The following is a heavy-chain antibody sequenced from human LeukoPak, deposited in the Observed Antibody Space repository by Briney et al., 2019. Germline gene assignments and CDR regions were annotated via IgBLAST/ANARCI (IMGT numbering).Heavy chain of an antibody. CDR3: AREGGGTTDD. Sequence: PSETLSLTCTVFGGTISSTSYYWGWIRQPPGKGLEWIGSIYYSGNTYYNPSLKSRVTISVDTSKNQFSLRLSSVTAADTAVYYCAREGGGTTDDWGQGTLVTVSS. CDR2: IYYSGNT. D-gene: IGHD1-7*01. V-gene: IGHV4-39*07. J-gene: IGHJ4*02. CDR1: GGTISSTSYY.